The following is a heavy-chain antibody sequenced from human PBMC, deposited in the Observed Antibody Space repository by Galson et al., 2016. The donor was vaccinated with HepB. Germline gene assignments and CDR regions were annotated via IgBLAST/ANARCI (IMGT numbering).Heavy chain of an antibody. Sequence: SVKVSCKASGYTISDYGISWVRQTPGQGLEWMGWISTKNGNPIYARKFQGRITMTTDTPRTTAYMELRSLKSDDTAVYYCARESVGYYGSGSYCDHRGQGTLVTVSS. CDR2: ISTKNGNP. V-gene: IGHV1-18*01. J-gene: IGHJ5*02. D-gene: IGHD3-10*01. CDR1: GYTISDYG. CDR3: ARESVGYYGSGSYCDH.